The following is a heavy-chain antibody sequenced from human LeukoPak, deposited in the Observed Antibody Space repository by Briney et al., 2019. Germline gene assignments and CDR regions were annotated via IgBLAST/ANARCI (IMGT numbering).Heavy chain of an antibody. Sequence: PGGSLRLSCAASRFTFSSYSMNWVRQAPGKGLEWVSSISSSSSYIYYADSVKGRFTISRDNAKNSLYLQMNSLRAEDTAVYYCAALDHGHDYWGQGTLVTVSS. CDR3: AALDHGHDY. J-gene: IGHJ4*02. V-gene: IGHV3-21*01. CDR1: RFTFSSYS. CDR2: ISSSSSYI.